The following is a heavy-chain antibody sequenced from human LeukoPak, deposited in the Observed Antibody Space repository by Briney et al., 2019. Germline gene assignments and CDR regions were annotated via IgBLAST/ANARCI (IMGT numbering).Heavy chain of an antibody. CDR1: GFTFSSYS. Sequence: GSLRLSCAASGFTFSSYSMNWVRQAPGKGLEWVSSISSSSSYIYYADSVKGRFTISGDNAKNSLYLQMNSLRAEDTAVYYCAVSGYSLNYYGMDAWGQGTTVTVSS. CDR2: ISSSSSYI. V-gene: IGHV3-21*01. J-gene: IGHJ6*02. CDR3: AVSGYSLNYYGMDA. D-gene: IGHD3-3*01.